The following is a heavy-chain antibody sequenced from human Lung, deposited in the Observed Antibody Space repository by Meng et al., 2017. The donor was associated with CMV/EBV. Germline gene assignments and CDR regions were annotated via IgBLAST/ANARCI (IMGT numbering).Heavy chain of an antibody. CDR1: GGSISSCDYY. Sequence: VQLQEPGPGLVTPPQTLSLTCTVSGGSISSCDYYWSWIRQPPGKGLEWIGYIYYSGSTYYNPSLKSRVTISVDTSKNQFSLKLSSVTAADTAVYYCARALDTAMVTFDYWGQGTLVTVSS. V-gene: IGHV4-30-4*08. J-gene: IGHJ4*02. D-gene: IGHD5-18*01. CDR2: IYYSGST. CDR3: ARALDTAMVTFDY.